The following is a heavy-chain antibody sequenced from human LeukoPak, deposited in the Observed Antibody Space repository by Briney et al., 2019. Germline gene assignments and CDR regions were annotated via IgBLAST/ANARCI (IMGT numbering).Heavy chain of an antibody. CDR1: GFTFSGYW. D-gene: IGHD1-26*01. CDR2: ISSDGSIT. J-gene: IGHJ3*01. CDR3: TREEAPVEGDDAFDF. Sequence: PGGSLRLSCEASGFTFSGYWMHWVRQAPGKGLVWVSRISSDGSITNYPDSVKGRFTISRDNSKNTLYLQMNSLRVEDTVIYYCTREEAPVEGDDAFDFWGQGTLVTISS. V-gene: IGHV3-74*01.